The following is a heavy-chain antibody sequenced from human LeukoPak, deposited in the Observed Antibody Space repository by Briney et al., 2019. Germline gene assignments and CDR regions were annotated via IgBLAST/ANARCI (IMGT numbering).Heavy chain of an antibody. J-gene: IGHJ6*02. CDR1: GGSFSGYY. CDR3: ARDSRSSGYYDYYYYYGMDV. Sequence: SETLSLTCAVYGGSFSGYYWSWIRQPPGKGLEWIGEINHSGSTNYNPSLKSRVTISVDTSKNQFSLKLSSVTAADTAVYYCARDSRSSGYYDYYYYYGMDVWGQGTTVTVSS. D-gene: IGHD3-22*01. CDR2: INHSGST. V-gene: IGHV4-34*01.